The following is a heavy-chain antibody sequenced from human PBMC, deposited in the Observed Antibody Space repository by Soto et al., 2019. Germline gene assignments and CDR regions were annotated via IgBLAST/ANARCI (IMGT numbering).Heavy chain of an antibody. CDR2: ISNSDGTI. V-gene: IGHV3-48*03. J-gene: IGHJ4*02. CDR1: GFTFSSYE. Sequence: RGSLRLSCAASGFTFSSYEMNWVRQAPGKGLEWVSYISNSDGTIYYADSVKGRFTISRDNAKNSLYLQMNSLRAEDTAVYYCAREPSQSYFDFWGQGTLVTVSS. CDR3: AREPSQSYFDF.